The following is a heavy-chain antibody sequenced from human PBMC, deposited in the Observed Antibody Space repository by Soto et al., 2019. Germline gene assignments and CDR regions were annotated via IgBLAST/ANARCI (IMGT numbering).Heavy chain of an antibody. D-gene: IGHD6-13*01. Sequence: SETLSLTCTVSGGSISSYFYIWVRQPPGKGLEWIGSVYYTGTTDYNPPLKSRVTISVDTSKTQFSLNLRSVTAADTAVYYCARDLAAVPRAFDYWGRGTLVTVSP. CDR3: ARDLAAVPRAFDY. J-gene: IGHJ4*02. CDR2: VYYTGTT. V-gene: IGHV4-59*01. CDR1: GGSISSYF.